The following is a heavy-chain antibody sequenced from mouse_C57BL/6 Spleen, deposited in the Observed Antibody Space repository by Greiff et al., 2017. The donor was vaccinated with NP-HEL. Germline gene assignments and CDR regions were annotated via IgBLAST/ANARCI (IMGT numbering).Heavy chain of an antibody. CDR1: GYTFTNYW. CDR2: IYPGGGYT. J-gene: IGHJ4*01. Sequence: VQLQQSGAELVRPGTSVKLSCKASGYTFTNYWIGWVKQRPGHGLEWIGDIYPGGGYTNYNEKFKGKATLTADKSSSKAYMQFSILTSEDSAIYYCATYYGSSNNVLAMDYWGQGTSVTVSS. CDR3: ATYYGSSNNVLAMDY. D-gene: IGHD1-1*01. V-gene: IGHV1-63*01.